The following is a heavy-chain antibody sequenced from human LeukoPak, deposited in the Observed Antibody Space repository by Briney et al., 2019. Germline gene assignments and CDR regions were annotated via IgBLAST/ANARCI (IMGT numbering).Heavy chain of an antibody. J-gene: IGHJ5*02. Sequence: SETLSFTCTVSGGSISSGGYYWSWIRQLPGKGLEWIGYIYHSGNTVYKPSLRSRVTMSVDTSKNQFSLKLTPVTAADTGVYYCVRVGDCTSAACHDTRFDPWGQGTLVTVSS. CDR3: VRVGDCTSAACHDTRFDP. V-gene: IGHV4-31*03. D-gene: IGHD2-2*01. CDR1: GGSISSGGYY. CDR2: IYHSGNT.